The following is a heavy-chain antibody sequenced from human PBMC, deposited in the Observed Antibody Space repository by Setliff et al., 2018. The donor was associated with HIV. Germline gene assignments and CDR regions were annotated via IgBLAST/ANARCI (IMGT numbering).Heavy chain of an antibody. CDR3: AKVFGTSPLVGYIEL. CDR1: GFTFSSYA. V-gene: IGHV3-23*01. Sequence: GGSLRLSCADSGFTFSSYAMSWVRQAPGKGLEWVSVITNSGRETYHADSIKGRFTISGDKSKNTVYLQMNILRAEDTATYYCAKVFGTSPLVGYIELWGRGTRVTVSS. D-gene: IGHD3-10*01. CDR2: ITNSGRET. J-gene: IGHJ2*01.